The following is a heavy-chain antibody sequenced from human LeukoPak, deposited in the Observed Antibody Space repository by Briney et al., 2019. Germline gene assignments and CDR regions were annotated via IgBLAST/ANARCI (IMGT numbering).Heavy chain of an antibody. CDR3: SRQTVSCHDY. D-gene: IGHD2-21*02. CDR2: VRNAADGYAT. CDR1: GFTFSGSH. J-gene: IGHJ4*02. V-gene: IGHV3-73*01. Sequence: GGSLRLSCECSGFTFSGSHMHWVRQAPGKGLEWVGHVRNAADGYATAYGASVKGRFTISRDDSNNMVYLQMNSLKTEDSAVYYCSRQTVSCHDYWGQGTLVTVSS.